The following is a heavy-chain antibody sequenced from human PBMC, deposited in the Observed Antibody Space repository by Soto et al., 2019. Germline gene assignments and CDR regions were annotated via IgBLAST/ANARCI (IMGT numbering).Heavy chain of an antibody. D-gene: IGHD3-3*01. CDR1: GFSFGSYA. Sequence: GSLRLSCAASGFSFGSYALSWVRQAPGKGLEWVSTISGSDGKTFYADSVKGRFSISRDTSQSTLYLQMNSLRADDTAMYYCARWSQIDYWGQGTRVTVSS. V-gene: IGHV3-23*01. J-gene: IGHJ4*02. CDR3: ARWSQIDY. CDR2: ISGSDGKT.